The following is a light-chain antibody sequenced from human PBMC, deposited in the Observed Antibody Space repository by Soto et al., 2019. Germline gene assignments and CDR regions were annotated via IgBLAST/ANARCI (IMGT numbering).Light chain of an antibody. J-gene: IGKJ5*01. CDR1: QSISSW. V-gene: IGKV1-5*03. Sequence: DIQMTQSPSTLSASVGDRVTITSRASQSISSWLAWYQQKPGKAPKLLIYKASSLESGVPSRFSGSGSGTEFTLTISSLQPDDFATYYCQQYNSYSPITFGQGTRLEIK. CDR3: QQYNSYSPIT. CDR2: KAS.